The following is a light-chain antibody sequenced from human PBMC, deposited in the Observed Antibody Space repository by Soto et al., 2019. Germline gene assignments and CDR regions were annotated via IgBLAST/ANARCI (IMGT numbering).Light chain of an antibody. CDR3: QQNNSHPYT. CDR1: QSISSW. J-gene: IGKJ2*01. V-gene: IGKV1-5*01. CDR2: DAS. Sequence: DIQMTQSPSTLSASVGDRVTITCRASQSISSWLAWYQQKPGKAPKLLIYDASSLESGVPSRFSGSGSGTEFPPTSSRRPPDFFATYYRQQNNSHPYTFGQGTKVEIK.